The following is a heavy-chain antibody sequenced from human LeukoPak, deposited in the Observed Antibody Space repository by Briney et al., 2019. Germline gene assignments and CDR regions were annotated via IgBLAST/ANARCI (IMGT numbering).Heavy chain of an antibody. CDR3: AREVRPGYCSGGSCYKLVMVV. D-gene: IGHD2-15*01. CDR1: GGSISSYY. CDR2: IYTSGST. Sequence: SETLSLTCTVSGGSISSYYWSWIRPPAGKGLEWIGRIYTSGSTNYNPSLKSRVTMSVDTSKNQFSLMLSSVTAADTAVYYCAREVRPGYCSGGSCYKLVMVVWGKGTTVTISS. J-gene: IGHJ6*03. V-gene: IGHV4-4*07.